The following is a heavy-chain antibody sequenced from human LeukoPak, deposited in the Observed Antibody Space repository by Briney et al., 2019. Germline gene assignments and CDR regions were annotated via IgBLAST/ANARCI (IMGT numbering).Heavy chain of an antibody. D-gene: IGHD2-2*01. J-gene: IGHJ6*03. CDR3: AREIGDIVVVPAATDYYYYYYMDV. V-gene: IGHV3-11*04. CDR1: GFTFSDYY. CDR2: ISSSGSTI. Sequence: GGSLRLSCAASGFTFSDYYMSWIRQAPGKGLEWVPYISSSGSTIYYADSVKGRFTISRDNAKNSLYLQINSLRAEDTAVYYCAREIGDIVVVPAATDYYYYYYMDVWGKGTTVTVSS.